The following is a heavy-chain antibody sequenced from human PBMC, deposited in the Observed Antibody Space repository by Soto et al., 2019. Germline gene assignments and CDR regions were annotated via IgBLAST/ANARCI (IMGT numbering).Heavy chain of an antibody. V-gene: IGHV1-18*01. CDR1: GYTFTTHG. CDR3: ARDLGYCRSGTCYREWFDP. Sequence: QVQLVQSGAEVKKRGASVKVSCKASGYTFTTHGISWVREVPGQGLEWMGWVRGDNGHTNYAQSLQGRVTTTTDTSTNTAYMELRSLRSDDTAVYYCARDLGYCRSGTCYREWFDPWGQGTLVTVSS. J-gene: IGHJ5*02. CDR2: VRGDNGHT. D-gene: IGHD2-15*01.